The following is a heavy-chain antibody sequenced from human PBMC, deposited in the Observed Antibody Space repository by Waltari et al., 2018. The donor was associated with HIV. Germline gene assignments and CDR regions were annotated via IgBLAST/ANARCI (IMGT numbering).Heavy chain of an antibody. CDR1: GFPFSNYG. J-gene: IGHJ6*02. CDR2: IGGSGVIT. V-gene: IGHV3-23*01. D-gene: IGHD6-13*01. Sequence: EVQVLESGGALVQPGGSLRLSCAASGFPFSNYGMSWVRQAPGEGRELVSNIGGSGVITYYADSVEGRFTVSRDNSNNTLYLQMNSLRAEDTAVYFCVKEHQYSHSWYSYYGMDVWGQGTTVTVSS. CDR3: VKEHQYSHSWYSYYGMDV.